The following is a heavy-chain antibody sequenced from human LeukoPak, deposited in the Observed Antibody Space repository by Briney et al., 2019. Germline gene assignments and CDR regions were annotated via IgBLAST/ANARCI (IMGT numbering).Heavy chain of an antibody. CDR2: IIPIFGTA. CDR3: PRRAYDILTGYLFDY. CDR1: GGTFSSYA. J-gene: IGHJ4*02. D-gene: IGHD3-9*01. V-gene: IGHV1-69*13. Sequence: GASVKVSCKASGGTFSSYASSWVRQAPGQGLEWMGWIIPIFGTANYAQKFQGRVTITADESTSTAYMELSSLRSEDTAVFYWPRRAYDILTGYLFDYWGQGTLVTVSS.